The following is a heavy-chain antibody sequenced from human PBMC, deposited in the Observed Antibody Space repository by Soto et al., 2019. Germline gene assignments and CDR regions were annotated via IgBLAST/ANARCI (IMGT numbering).Heavy chain of an antibody. CDR2: ISYDGSNQ. CDR1: GFTFSSYA. D-gene: IGHD3-22*01. CDR3: ARDLGPSYYYDSSGYYRTGWFDP. Sequence: QVQLVESGGGVVQPGRSLRLSCAASGFTFSSYAMHWVRQAPGKGLEWVAGISYDGSNQYYADSVKGRFTISRDKSKNTVYLQMNSLRAEDTAVYYCARDLGPSYYYDSSGYYRTGWFDPWGQGTLVTVSS. J-gene: IGHJ5*02. V-gene: IGHV3-30-3*01.